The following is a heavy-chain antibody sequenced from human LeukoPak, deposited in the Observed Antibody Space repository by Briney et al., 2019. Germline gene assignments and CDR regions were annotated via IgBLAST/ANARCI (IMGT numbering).Heavy chain of an antibody. Sequence: GGSLRLSCAASGFTFSDFDMDWVRQAPGKGLEWISYITTTSITTYYADSVKDRFTISRDNAKNSLYLQMNSLRDEDTAVYYCARSYSSGWYDLYHFDYWGQGTLVTVSS. J-gene: IGHJ4*02. V-gene: IGHV3-48*02. CDR3: ARSYSSGWYDLYHFDY. CDR2: ITTTSITT. CDR1: GFTFSDFD. D-gene: IGHD6-19*01.